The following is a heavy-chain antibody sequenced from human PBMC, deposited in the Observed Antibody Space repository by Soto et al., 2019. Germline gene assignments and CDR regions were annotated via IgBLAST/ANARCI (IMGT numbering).Heavy chain of an antibody. V-gene: IGHV4-59*01. J-gene: IGHJ4*02. CDR1: GGSISSYY. Sequence: SETLSLTCTVSGGSISSYYWSWVRQRPGKGLEWIGYIYYSGSTNYNPSLKSRVTISVDTSKNQFSLELSSVTAADTAVYYCASQAIAAAGTFHTFDYWAQRTPVPVSS. D-gene: IGHD6-13*01. CDR2: IYYSGST. CDR3: ASQAIAAAGTFHTFDY.